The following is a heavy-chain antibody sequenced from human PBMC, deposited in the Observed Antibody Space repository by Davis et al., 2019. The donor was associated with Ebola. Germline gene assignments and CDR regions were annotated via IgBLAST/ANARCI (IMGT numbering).Heavy chain of an antibody. Sequence: PGGSLRLSCAASGFTFSSYSMNWVRQAPGKGLEWVSYISSSSSTIYYADSVKGRFTISRDNAKNSLYLQMNSLRDEDTAVYYCARGGSPLRFLEWLLRNWGQGTLVTVSS. CDR2: ISSSSSTI. V-gene: IGHV3-48*02. J-gene: IGHJ4*02. CDR3: ARGGSPLRFLEWLLRN. D-gene: IGHD3-3*01. CDR1: GFTFSSYS.